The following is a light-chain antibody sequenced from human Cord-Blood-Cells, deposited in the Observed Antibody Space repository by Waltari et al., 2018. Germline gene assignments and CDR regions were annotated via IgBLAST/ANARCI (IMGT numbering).Light chain of an antibody. J-gene: IGKJ2*01. CDR2: GAS. CDR3: QQYYSTPYT. V-gene: IGKV4-1*01. CDR1: QSVLYSANTKNY. Sequence: DIVMTQSPDSLAVSLGERATINCKSSQSVLYSANTKNYLAWYQQKPGQPPKLRSYGASTRESGVPDRFSGSGSGTDFTLTISSLQAEDVAVYYCQQYYSTPYTVGQGTKLEIK.